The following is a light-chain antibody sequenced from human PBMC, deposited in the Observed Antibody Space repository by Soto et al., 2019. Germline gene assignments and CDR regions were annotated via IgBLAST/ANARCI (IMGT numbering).Light chain of an antibody. J-gene: IGKJ1*01. Sequence: EILLTQYPATLSLSPGERATLSCRASQSVSSYLAWYKQKPGQAPRPLIYGASNRATGIPDSLSGSGSGTDFTLTISRMPPEDFAVYYCQQYGTSGTFGQGTKVDIK. V-gene: IGKV3-20*01. CDR3: QQYGTSGT. CDR2: GAS. CDR1: QSVSSY.